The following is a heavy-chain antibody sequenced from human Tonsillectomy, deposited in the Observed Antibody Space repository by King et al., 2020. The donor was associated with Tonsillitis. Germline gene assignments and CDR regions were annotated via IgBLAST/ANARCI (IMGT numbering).Heavy chain of an antibody. Sequence: VQLVESGGGLVQPGGSLRLSCAASGFTFSSHAMSWVRQAPGKGLEWVLVIYSDDSSTYYADSVKGRFTISRDNSKNTLYLRMNSLRAEDTAVYYCAKDSQLLSHNWFDPWGQGTLVTVSS. J-gene: IGHJ5*02. D-gene: IGHD2-2*01. V-gene: IGHV3-23*03. CDR2: IYSDDSST. CDR1: GFTFSSHA. CDR3: AKDSQLLSHNWFDP.